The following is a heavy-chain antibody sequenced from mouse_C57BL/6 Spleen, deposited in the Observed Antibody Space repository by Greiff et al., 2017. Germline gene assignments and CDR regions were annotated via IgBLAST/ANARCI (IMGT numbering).Heavy chain of an antibody. CDR3: ARSIGGSTYYAMDY. Sequence: VQLQQPGAELVKPGASVKLSCKASGYTFTSYWMHWVKQRPGQGLEWIGMIHPNSGSTNYNEKFKSKATLTVDKSSSTAYMQLSSLTSEDSAVYYCARSIGGSTYYAMDYWGQGTSVTVSS. V-gene: IGHV1-64*01. CDR2: IHPNSGST. J-gene: IGHJ4*01. D-gene: IGHD1-1*01. CDR1: GYTFTSYW.